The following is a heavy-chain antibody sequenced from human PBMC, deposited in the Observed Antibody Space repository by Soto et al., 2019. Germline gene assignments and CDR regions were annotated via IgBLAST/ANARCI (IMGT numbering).Heavy chain of an antibody. CDR2: VSSDGSRK. D-gene: IGHD6-13*01. Sequence: QVRLVESXGGVVQPGRSLRLSCEASGFIFPNFGLHWVRQAPGKGLQWLGVVSSDGSRKYYADSVRGRLNISRDNPKNTLYLQLDRLSADDTAVYYCAKSWNLDFSATWYAPDYWGQGTLVTVSS. CDR3: AKSWNLDFSATWYAPDY. V-gene: IGHV3-30*18. J-gene: IGHJ4*02. CDR1: GFIFPNFG.